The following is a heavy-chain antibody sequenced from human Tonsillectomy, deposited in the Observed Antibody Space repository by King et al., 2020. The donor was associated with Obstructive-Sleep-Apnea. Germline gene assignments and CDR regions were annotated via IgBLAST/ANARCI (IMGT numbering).Heavy chain of an antibody. V-gene: IGHV3-30*02. J-gene: IGHJ6*02. Sequence: VQLVESGGGVVQPGGSLRLSCAASGFTFSSYGMHWVRQAPGKGLEWVAFVRYDGTNDYYADSMKGRFTISRDNYKNTMYLQMSSLRAEDTALYYCAKDLVTLSHPYYYYYALDVWGQGTTVTVSS. CDR1: GFTFSSYG. CDR2: VRYDGTND. D-gene: IGHD4-23*01. CDR3: AKDLVTLSHPYYYYYALDV.